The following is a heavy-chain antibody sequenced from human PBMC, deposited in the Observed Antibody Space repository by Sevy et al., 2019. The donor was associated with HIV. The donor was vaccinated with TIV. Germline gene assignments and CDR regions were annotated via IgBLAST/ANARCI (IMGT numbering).Heavy chain of an antibody. CDR2: ISSGGTTM. D-gene: IGHD1-1*01. V-gene: IGHV3-11*01. CDR3: ARVRYNYGTYYFDY. J-gene: IGHJ4*02. CDR1: RFTFSDYY. Sequence: GGSLRLSCAASRFTFSDYYMSWIRQAPGKGLEWVSYISSGGTTMYYADSLKGRLTISRDNAKNSLYLQMNSLRAEDTAVYYCARVRYNYGTYYFDYWGQGTLVTVSS.